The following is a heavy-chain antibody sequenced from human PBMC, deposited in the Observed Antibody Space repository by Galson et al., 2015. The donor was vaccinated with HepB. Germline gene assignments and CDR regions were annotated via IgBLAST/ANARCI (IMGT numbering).Heavy chain of an antibody. CDR1: GYTFTSYG. J-gene: IGHJ4*02. V-gene: IGHV1-18*01. D-gene: IGHD4-17*01. CDR2: ISAYNGNT. CDR3: ARRNHGDYVNRAVAFDY. Sequence: SVKVSCKASGYTFTSYGISWVRQAPGQGLEWMGWISAYNGNTNYAQKLQGRVTMTTDTSTSTAYMELRSLRSDDTAMYYCARRNHGDYVNRAVAFDYWGQGTLVTVSS.